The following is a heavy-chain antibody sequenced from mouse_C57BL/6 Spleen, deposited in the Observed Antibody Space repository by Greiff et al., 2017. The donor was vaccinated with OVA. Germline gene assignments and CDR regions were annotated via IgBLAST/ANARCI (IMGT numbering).Heavy chain of an antibody. CDR2: INPSSGYT. D-gene: IGHD1-1*01. J-gene: IGHJ4*01. CDR3: ASPGSSYEDYAMDY. CDR1: GYTFTSYW. V-gene: IGHV1-7*01. Sequence: VQLQQSGAELAKPGASVKLSCKASGYTFTSYWMHWVKQRPGQGLEWIGYINPSSGYTKYKQKFKDKATLTADKSSSTAYMQLSGLTYEDSAVYYGASPGSSYEDYAMDYWGQGTSVTVSS.